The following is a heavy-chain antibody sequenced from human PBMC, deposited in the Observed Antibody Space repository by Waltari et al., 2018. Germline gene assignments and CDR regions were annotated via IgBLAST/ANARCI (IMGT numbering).Heavy chain of an antibody. CDR3: ARYLEGLYCSSTSCYLNAFDI. J-gene: IGHJ3*02. CDR2: IIPIFGTA. D-gene: IGHD2-2*01. Sequence: QVQLVQSGAEVKKPGSSVKVSCKASGGTFSSYAISWVRQAPGQGLEWMGRIIPIFGTANYAQKFQGRVTITADKSTSTAYMELSSLRSEDTAVYYCARYLEGLYCSSTSCYLNAFDIWGQGTMVTVSS. CDR1: GGTFSSYA. V-gene: IGHV1-69*13.